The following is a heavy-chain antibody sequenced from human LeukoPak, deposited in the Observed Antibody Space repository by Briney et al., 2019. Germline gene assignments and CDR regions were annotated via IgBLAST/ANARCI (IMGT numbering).Heavy chain of an antibody. CDR2: VNTNSGNT. CDR1: GYTFTSYD. CDR3: ARAYAQLLRFGGQF. V-gene: IGHV1-8*01. Sequence: ASVKVSCKASGYTFTSYDINWVRQATGQGLEWMGWVNTNSGNTGYAQKFQGRVTMTRNTSISTAYMELSSLRSEDTAVYYCARAYAQLLRFGGQFWGQGTLVTVSS. D-gene: IGHD5-12*01. J-gene: IGHJ4*02.